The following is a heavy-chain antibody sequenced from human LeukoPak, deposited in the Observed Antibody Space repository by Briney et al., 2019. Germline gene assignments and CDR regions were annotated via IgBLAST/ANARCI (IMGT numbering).Heavy chain of an antibody. J-gene: IGHJ4*02. Sequence: ASVKVSCKASGYTFTGYFIHWVRQAPGQGLEWMGWINPNTGGTIYAQKFQGRVTMTRDTSISTGYMDLTRLTSDDTAVYYCARPSLGSGATPSNYWGQGTLVTVSS. CDR1: GYTFTGYF. CDR3: ARPSLGSGATPSNY. D-gene: IGHD2-15*01. V-gene: IGHV1-2*02. CDR2: INPNTGGT.